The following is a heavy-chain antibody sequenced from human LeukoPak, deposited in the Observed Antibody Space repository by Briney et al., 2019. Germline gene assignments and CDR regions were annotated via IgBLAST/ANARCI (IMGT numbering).Heavy chain of an antibody. CDR2: IYSGDTT. V-gene: IGHV3-66*01. Sequence: GGSLRLSCAASGFTFNYYAMSWVRQAPGKGLEWVSVIYSGDTTFYADSVRGKFTISRDNSKNTLYLQMNSLRAEDTAVYYCASILRSSSGYYFDYWGQGTLVTVSS. CDR3: ASILRSSSGYYFDY. CDR1: GFTFNYYA. J-gene: IGHJ4*02. D-gene: IGHD3-10*01.